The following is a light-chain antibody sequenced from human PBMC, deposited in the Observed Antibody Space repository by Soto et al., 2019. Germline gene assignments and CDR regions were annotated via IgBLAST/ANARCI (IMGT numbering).Light chain of an antibody. V-gene: IGKV3-11*01. Sequence: EIVLTQSPVTLYLSPGERATLSCRASQSVSTYLAWYQQKPAQAPRLLIYDASNRATGIPARFSGSGSGTDFTLTITSLEPEDFAVYYCQQRTNWPPGYSFGQGTKLEIK. J-gene: IGKJ2*03. CDR1: QSVSTY. CDR2: DAS. CDR3: QQRTNWPPGYS.